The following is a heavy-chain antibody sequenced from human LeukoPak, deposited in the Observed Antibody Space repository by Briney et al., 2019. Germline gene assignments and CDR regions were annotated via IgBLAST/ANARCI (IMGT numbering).Heavy chain of an antibody. V-gene: IGHV3-43*02. CDR1: GFTFGDYA. CDR3: APSTHFDY. Sequence: GGSLRLSCAASGFTFGDYAMHWVRQAPGKGLECVSFITGNGDNTYYADSVRGRFTISRDNSENSLYLQMNSLRAEDTAVYYCAPSTHFDYWGQGTLVTVSS. J-gene: IGHJ4*02. CDR2: ITGNGDNT. D-gene: IGHD2-2*01.